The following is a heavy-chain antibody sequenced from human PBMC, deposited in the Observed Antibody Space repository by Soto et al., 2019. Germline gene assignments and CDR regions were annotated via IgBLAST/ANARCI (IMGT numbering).Heavy chain of an antibody. CDR3: ARCGGVIAPCYFDY. CDR1: GYTFTSYA. J-gene: IGHJ4*02. V-gene: IGHV1-3*01. CDR2: INAGNGNT. D-gene: IGHD3-16*02. Sequence: ASVKVSCKASGYTFTSYAMHWVRQAPGQRLEWMGWINAGNGNTKYSQKFQGRVTITRDTSASTAYMELSSLRSEDTAVYYCARCGGVIAPCYFDYWGQGTLVTVSS.